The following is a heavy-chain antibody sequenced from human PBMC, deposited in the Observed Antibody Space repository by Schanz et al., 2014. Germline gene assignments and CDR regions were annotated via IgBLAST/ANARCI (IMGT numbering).Heavy chain of an antibody. J-gene: IGHJ4*02. V-gene: IGHV1-46*03. Sequence: QVQLVQSGAEVKKPGASVKVSCKASGYTFVSYSMHWVRQAPGQGLEWMGIINPSGGGTSYALRFHDRVTVTSDTSRSTVYMELSSLRSEDTAVYYCARAPSASRSDTSCLGTPFDYWGQGTLVTVSS. D-gene: IGHD2-2*01. CDR1: GYTFVSYS. CDR2: INPSGGGT. CDR3: ARAPSASRSDTSCLGTPFDY.